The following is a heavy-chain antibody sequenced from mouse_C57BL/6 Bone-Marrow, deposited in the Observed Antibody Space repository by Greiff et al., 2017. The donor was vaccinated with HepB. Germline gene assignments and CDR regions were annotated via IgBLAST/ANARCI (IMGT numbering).Heavy chain of an antibody. CDR1: GYTFTSYW. D-gene: IGHD4-1*01. CDR2: IYPGNSDT. CDR3: TRAALGGPLRY. Sequence: EVQLQQSGTVLARPGASVKMSCKTSGYTFTSYWMHWVKQRPGQGLEWIGAIYPGNSDTSYNQKFKGKAKLTAVTSASTAYMELSSLTNEDSAVYYCTRAALGGPLRYWGQGTTLTVSS. J-gene: IGHJ2*01. V-gene: IGHV1-5*01.